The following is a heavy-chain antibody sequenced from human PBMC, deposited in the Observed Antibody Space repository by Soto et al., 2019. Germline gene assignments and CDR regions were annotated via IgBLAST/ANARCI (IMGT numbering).Heavy chain of an antibody. CDR2: IYYSGST. V-gene: IGHV4-39*01. CDR1: GASISSYNY. D-gene: IGHD5-12*01. CDR3: ARRAKSWFDP. J-gene: IGHJ5*02. Sequence: PSETLSLTCNVSGASISSYNYWGWIRQPPGKGLEWIGSIYYSGSTYYNPSLKSRVTISVDTSKNQFSLKLSSVTAADTAVYYCARRAKSWFDPWGQGTLVTVSS.